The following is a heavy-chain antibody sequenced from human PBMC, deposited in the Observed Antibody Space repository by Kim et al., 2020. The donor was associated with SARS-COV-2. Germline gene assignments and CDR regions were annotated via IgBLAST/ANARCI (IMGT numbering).Heavy chain of an antibody. V-gene: IGHV4-39*07. D-gene: IGHD3-10*01. CDR3: ARGGRNYYGSGWFDP. Sequence: PSRKSRVTISVDTSKNQFSLKLSSVTAADTAVYYCARGGRNYYGSGWFDPWGQGTLVTVSS. J-gene: IGHJ5*02.